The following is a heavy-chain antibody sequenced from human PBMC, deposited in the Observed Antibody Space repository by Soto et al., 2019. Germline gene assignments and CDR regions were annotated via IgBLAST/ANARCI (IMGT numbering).Heavy chain of an antibody. J-gene: IGHJ3*01. V-gene: IGHV3-21*01. Sequence: EVQLVESGGGLVKPGGSLRLSCAASGFTFSSYSMNWVRQAPGKGLEWVSYISSSSSYIYYADSVKGRFTISRDNAKNAMYLQKNSLRAEATAVYYGARGDLVAFWGQGTMVTVSS. D-gene: IGHD2-15*01. CDR2: ISSSSSYI. CDR1: GFTFSSYS. CDR3: ARGDLVAF.